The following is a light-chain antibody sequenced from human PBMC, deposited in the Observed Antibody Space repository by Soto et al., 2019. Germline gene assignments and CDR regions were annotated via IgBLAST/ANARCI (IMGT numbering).Light chain of an antibody. J-gene: IGKJ4*01. CDR2: DAS. CDR3: KQRSNWPPT. Sequence: EIVLTQSPATLSLSPGERATLSCRASQSVSSYLAWYQQKPGQAPRLLIYDASNRATGIQARFSGSGSGTDFTLTIRSLEPEDFAVYYCKQRSNWPPTFGGGTKVDIK. V-gene: IGKV3-11*01. CDR1: QSVSSY.